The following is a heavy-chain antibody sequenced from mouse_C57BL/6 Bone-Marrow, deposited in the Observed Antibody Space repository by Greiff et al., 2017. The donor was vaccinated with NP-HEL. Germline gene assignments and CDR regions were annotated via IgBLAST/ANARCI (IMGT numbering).Heavy chain of an antibody. CDR3: ARERGNYGWYFDV. J-gene: IGHJ1*03. D-gene: IGHD2-1*01. CDR1: GFTFSSYA. Sequence: EVMLVESGGGLVKPGGSLKLSCAASGFTFSSYAMSWVRQTPEKRLEWVATISDGGSYTYYPDNVKGRFTISRDKAKNNLYLQMSHLKSEDTAMYYCARERGNYGWYFDVWGTGTTVTVSS. V-gene: IGHV5-4*01. CDR2: ISDGGSYT.